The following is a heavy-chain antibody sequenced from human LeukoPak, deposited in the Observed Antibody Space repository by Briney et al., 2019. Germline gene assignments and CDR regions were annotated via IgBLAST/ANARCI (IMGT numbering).Heavy chain of an antibody. D-gene: IGHD2-21*01. J-gene: IGHJ4*02. CDR1: SVSITSYY. CDR3: ASEVADGY. Sequence: ASETLSLTCSVSSVSITSYYWTWIRQPPGKGLEWIGYIYHRGNTKYNPSLKGRVTMSIDTSKNQFFLNVTSVTAADTAVYYCASEVADGYWGQGTLVTVSS. CDR2: IYHRGNT. V-gene: IGHV4-59*01.